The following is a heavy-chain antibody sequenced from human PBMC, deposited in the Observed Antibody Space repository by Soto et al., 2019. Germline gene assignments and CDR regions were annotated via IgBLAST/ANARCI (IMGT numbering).Heavy chain of an antibody. Sequence: QVQLRDSGGVWVKPGGSQRLSCVTSGFTFSDYYIVWVPQAPGQGLELISYISGSGSSTLYADSVKGPFTASIDNANNSIFPLMSSLRGEDTAMTYCVRDSSPYYGGRKEFGAFDIWCLGTVVTVAS. V-gene: IGHV3-11*06. CDR2: ISGSGSST. D-gene: IGHD3-3*01. CDR3: VRDSSPYYGGRKEFGAFDI. CDR1: GFTFSDYY. J-gene: IGHJ3*02.